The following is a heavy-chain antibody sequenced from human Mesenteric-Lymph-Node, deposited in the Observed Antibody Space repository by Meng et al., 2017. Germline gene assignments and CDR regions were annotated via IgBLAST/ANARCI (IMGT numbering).Heavy chain of an antibody. V-gene: IGHV3-23*01. J-gene: IGHJ3*02. CDR1: GFTFSSYA. D-gene: IGHD3-10*01. CDR2: ISGSGGST. Sequence: GESLKISCAASGFTFSSYAMSWVRQAPGKGLEWVSAISGSGGSTYYADSVKGRFTISRDNSKNTLYLQMNSLRAEDTAVYYCAARITMVRGASRGVDAFDIWGQGTMVTVSS. CDR3: AARITMVRGASRGVDAFDI.